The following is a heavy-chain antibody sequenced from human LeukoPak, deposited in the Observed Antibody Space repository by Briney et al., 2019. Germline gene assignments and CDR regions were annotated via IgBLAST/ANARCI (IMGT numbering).Heavy chain of an antibody. CDR2: IYYSGST. J-gene: IGHJ4*02. Sequence: PSETLSLTCTVSGVSISSYYWSWIRQPPGKGLEWIGYIYYSGSTNYNPSLKSRVTISVDTSKNQFSLKLSSVTAADTAVYYCARDRSGSHVYWGQGTLVTVSS. CDR1: GVSISSYY. D-gene: IGHD1-26*01. CDR3: ARDRSGSHVY. V-gene: IGHV4-59*01.